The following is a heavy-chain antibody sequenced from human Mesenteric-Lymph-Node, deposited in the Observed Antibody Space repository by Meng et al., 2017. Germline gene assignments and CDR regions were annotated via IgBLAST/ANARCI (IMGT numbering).Heavy chain of an antibody. V-gene: IGHV3-9*01. D-gene: IGHD4-23*01. CDR2: ISWNSGSI. J-gene: IGHJ6*02. CDR3: AKVTVGLYYYYGMDV. Sequence: SLKISCAASGFTFDDYAMHRVRQAPGKGLEWVSGISWNSGSIGYADSVKGRFTISRDNAKNSLYLQMNSLRAEDTALYYCAKVTVGLYYYYGMDVWGQGTTVTVSS. CDR1: GFTFDDYA.